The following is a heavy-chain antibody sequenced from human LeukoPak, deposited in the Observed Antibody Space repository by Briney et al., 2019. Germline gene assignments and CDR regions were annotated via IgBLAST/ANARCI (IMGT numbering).Heavy chain of an antibody. CDR2: VNPNSGGT. Sequence: GASVKVSCKASGYTFTGYYMHWVRQAPGQGLEWMGWVNPNSGGTNYAQKFQGRVTITRKTSIRTAYMELSSLRSEDPAVYYCARGDFWLWGQGTLVTVSS. D-gene: IGHD3-3*01. J-gene: IGHJ4*02. CDR3: ARGDFWL. CDR1: GYTFTGYY. V-gene: IGHV1-2*02.